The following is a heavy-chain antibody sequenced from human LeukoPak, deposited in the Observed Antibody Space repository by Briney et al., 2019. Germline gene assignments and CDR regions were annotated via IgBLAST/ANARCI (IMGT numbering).Heavy chain of an antibody. CDR1: GYTFKDFY. V-gene: IGHV1-69-2*01. CDR3: ATGTLSSVSDDAFDI. Sequence: ASVKVSCKASGYTFKDFYMHWVQQAPGKGLEWMGRVDPEDGQTMYAEKFQGRVTITADTSTDTAYMDLSSLRSEDTAAYYCATGTLSSVSDDAFDIWGQGTMITVSS. J-gene: IGHJ3*02. CDR2: VDPEDGQT. D-gene: IGHD6-6*01.